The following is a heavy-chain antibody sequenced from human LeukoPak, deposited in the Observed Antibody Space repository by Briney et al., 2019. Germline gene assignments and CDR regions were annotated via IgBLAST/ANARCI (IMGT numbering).Heavy chain of an antibody. CDR2: IRYDGSNK. V-gene: IGHV3-30*02. CDR1: GFTFSSYG. Sequence: GGSLRLSYAAAGFTFSSYGMHSLRQAPGKRLQWVAFIRYDGSNKYYADSVKGRFTISRDNSKNTLYLQMNSLRAEDTAVYYCAKADGWLQLWDWFDPWGQGTLVTVSS. D-gene: IGHD5-24*01. J-gene: IGHJ5*02. CDR3: AKADGWLQLWDWFDP.